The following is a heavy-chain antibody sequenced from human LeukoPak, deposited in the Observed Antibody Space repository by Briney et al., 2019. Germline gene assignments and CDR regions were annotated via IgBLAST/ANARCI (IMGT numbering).Heavy chain of an antibody. D-gene: IGHD2-15*01. CDR3: ARDRSGYFDY. Sequence: GGSLRLSCAASGFTFSSYAMSWVRQAPGKGLEWVANIKQDGSEKYYVDSVKGRFTISRDNAKNSLYLQMNSLRAEDTAVYYCARDRSGYFDYWGQGTLVTVSS. V-gene: IGHV3-7*01. J-gene: IGHJ4*02. CDR1: GFTFSSYA. CDR2: IKQDGSEK.